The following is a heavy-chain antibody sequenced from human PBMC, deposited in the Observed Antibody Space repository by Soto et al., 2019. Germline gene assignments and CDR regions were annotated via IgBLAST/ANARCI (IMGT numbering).Heavy chain of an antibody. CDR3: AKVRASYLSASYLYHGLHV. CDR2: ISGSGSSV. V-gene: IGHV3-23*01. CDR1: GFTFSHYV. Sequence: GGSLRLSCAASGFTFSHYVLSWVRQSPERGLEWVSSISGSGSSVYVADSVRGRFIMSRDLSTNTVSLQMNSLRAEDTAVYYCAKVRASYLSASYLYHGLHVWGQAPSITF. D-gene: IGHD3-16*01. J-gene: IGHJ6*02.